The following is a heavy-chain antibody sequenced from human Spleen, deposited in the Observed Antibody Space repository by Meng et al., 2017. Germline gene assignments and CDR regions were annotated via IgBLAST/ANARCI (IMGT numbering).Heavy chain of an antibody. J-gene: IGHJ6*02. CDR3: MADASTVAPHYYYGMDI. CDR2: ISGSGGST. CDR1: AFTFSSYG. D-gene: IGHD4-23*01. Sequence: GESLKISCAASAFTFSSYGMSWVRQAPGKGLEWVSAISGSGGSTYYPDSVKGRFTISRDNSKNTLYLQMNSLRAEDAAVYYCMADASTVAPHYYYGMDIWGQGTTVTVSS. V-gene: IGHV3-23*01.